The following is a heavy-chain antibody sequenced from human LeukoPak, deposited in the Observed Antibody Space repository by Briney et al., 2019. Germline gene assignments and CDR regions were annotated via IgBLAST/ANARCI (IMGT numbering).Heavy chain of an antibody. CDR3: ARDHSSGAYWFDP. Sequence: ASVKVSCKASGYTFTSYGISWVRQAPGQGLEWVGWISGYNGSTYYAQKVKGRFTMTTDNSTSSVYLEMRSLRSDDTAVYYCARDHSSGAYWFDPWGQGTLVTVSS. D-gene: IGHD3-22*01. CDR2: ISGYNGST. J-gene: IGHJ5*02. V-gene: IGHV1-18*01. CDR1: GYTFTSYG.